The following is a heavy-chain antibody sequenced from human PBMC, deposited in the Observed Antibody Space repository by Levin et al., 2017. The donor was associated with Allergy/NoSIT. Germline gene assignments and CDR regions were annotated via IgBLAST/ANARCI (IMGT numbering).Heavy chain of an antibody. D-gene: IGHD3-16*02. V-gene: IGHV3-49*04. Sequence: GESLKISCTGSGFTFGDYAMSWVRQAPGKGLEWVGFIRNKAHGGTTEYAASVKGRLTISRDDSKSIAYLQMNSLKTEDSAVYFCARGGPPNYDYNWGSYRDGYFDYWGQGTLVTVSS. J-gene: IGHJ4*02. CDR2: IRNKAHGGTT. CDR3: ARGGPPNYDYNWGSYRDGYFDY. CDR1: GFTFGDYA.